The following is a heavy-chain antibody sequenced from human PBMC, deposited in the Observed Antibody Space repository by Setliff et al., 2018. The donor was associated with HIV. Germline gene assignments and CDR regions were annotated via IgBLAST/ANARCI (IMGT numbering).Heavy chain of an antibody. D-gene: IGHD2-2*01. CDR3: PLGERTTWALAEYFQH. CDR2: VYYTGTS. Sequence: KPSETLSLTCTVSGVTVSSGGYYWSWNRQHPGKGLERIGYVYYTGTSYFNPSLKSRITISVDTSKNHFSLKLGFVTAADTAVYYCPLGERTTWALAEYFQHWGHGPLVTVSS. CDR1: GVTVSSGGYY. V-gene: IGHV4-31*03. J-gene: IGHJ1*01.